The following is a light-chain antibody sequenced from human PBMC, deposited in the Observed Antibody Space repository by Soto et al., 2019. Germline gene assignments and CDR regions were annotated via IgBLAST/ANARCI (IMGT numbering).Light chain of an antibody. Sequence: DVQMTQKPPSLSASVGDSLTIICRASQYISTYLKWYQQKPGKAPKPLIYVASNVQSGVPSRFSGSGSGTDFTLTISSLQPEDIATYYCQERYSTSFGQGSMV. CDR2: VAS. CDR3: QERYSTS. V-gene: IGKV1-39*01. J-gene: IGKJ1*01. CDR1: QYISTY.